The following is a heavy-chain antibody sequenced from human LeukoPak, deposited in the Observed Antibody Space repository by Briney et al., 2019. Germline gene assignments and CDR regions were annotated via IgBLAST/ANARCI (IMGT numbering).Heavy chain of an antibody. Sequence: PSETLSLTCAVYGGSFSGYYWSWIRQPPGKGLEWIGEINHSGSTNYNPSLKSRVTISVDTSKNQFSLKLSSVTAADTAVYYCARDIGSGSCPWYFDYWGQGTLVTVSS. CDR2: INHSGST. V-gene: IGHV4-34*01. CDR1: GGSFSGYY. D-gene: IGHD1-26*01. CDR3: ARDIGSGSCPWYFDY. J-gene: IGHJ4*02.